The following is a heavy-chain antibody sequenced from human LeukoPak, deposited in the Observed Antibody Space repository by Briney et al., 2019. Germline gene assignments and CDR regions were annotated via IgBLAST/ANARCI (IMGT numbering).Heavy chain of an antibody. Sequence: ASVKVSCKASGYTFSIYGITWVRQAPGQGLEWMGWISAHTGNSDYAQKFQNRVTMTIDTSTSTAYMELRSLGSGDTAVYYCARDGKGRYDFRENDYWGQGTLVTVSS. J-gene: IGHJ4*02. CDR3: ARDGKGRYDFRENDY. CDR1: GYTFSIYG. V-gene: IGHV1-18*01. CDR2: ISAHTGNS. D-gene: IGHD3-3*01.